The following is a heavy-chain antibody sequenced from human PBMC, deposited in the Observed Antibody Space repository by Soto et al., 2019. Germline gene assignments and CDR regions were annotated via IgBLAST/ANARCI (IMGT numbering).Heavy chain of an antibody. J-gene: IGHJ6*02. D-gene: IGHD4-4*01. CDR2: ISAYNGNT. Sequence: ASVKVSCKASGYTFTSYGISWVRQAPGQGLEWMGWISAYNGNTNYAQKLQGRVTMTTDTSTSTAYMELRSLRSDDTAVYYCARDREGGDSNSYYYYGMDVWGRGTTVTVSS. CDR1: GYTFTSYG. CDR3: ARDREGGDSNSYYYYGMDV. V-gene: IGHV1-18*01.